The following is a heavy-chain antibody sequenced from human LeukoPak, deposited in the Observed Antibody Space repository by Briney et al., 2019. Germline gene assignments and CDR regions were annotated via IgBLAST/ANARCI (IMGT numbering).Heavy chain of an antibody. CDR1: GYTFTSYG. D-gene: IGHD2-15*01. Sequence: ASVKVSCKASGYTFTSYGISWVRQAPGQGLEWMGWISAYNGNKNYAQKLQGRVTMTTDTSTSTDYMELRSLRSDDTAVYYCARFARKRVVDYWGQGTLVTVSS. V-gene: IGHV1-18*04. CDR2: ISAYNGNK. J-gene: IGHJ4*02. CDR3: ARFARKRVVDY.